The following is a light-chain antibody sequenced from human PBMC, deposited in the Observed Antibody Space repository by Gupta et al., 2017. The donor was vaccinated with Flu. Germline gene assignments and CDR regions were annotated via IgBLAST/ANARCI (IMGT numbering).Light chain of an antibody. CDR2: DAS. J-gene: IGKJ4*01. Sequence: GERVNITRRASQTNKTSLDWQQQKPGQAPRLLIYDASNRDTGVPYRFSGSGYGTDFTLNISRVQSEDFGIYYCLQGKQWPLAFGGGTKVEIK. V-gene: IGKV1-12*01. CDR1: QTNKTS. CDR3: LQGKQWPLA.